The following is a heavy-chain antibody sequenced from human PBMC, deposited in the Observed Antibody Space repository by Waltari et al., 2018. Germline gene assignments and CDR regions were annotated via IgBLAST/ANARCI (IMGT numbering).Heavy chain of an antibody. CDR1: GFTFSSYA. J-gene: IGHJ6*03. D-gene: IGHD2-2*01. CDR3: AKEAAAAMNYYYYYMDV. Sequence: EVQLLESGGGLVQPGGSLRLSCAASGFTFSSYAMSWVRQAPGKGLEWVSVIYSGGSSTYYAESVKGRFTISRDNSKNTLYLQMNSLRAEDTAVYYCAKEAAAAMNYYYYYMDVWGKGTTVTVSS. CDR2: IYSGGSST. V-gene: IGHV3-23*03.